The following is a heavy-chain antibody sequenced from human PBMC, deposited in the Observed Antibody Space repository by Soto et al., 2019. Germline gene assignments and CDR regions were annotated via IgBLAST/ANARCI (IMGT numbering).Heavy chain of an antibody. D-gene: IGHD6-13*01. Sequence: QAQLQQWGAGLLKPSEPLSLTCAVYGGSFSGYYWSWIRQPPGKGRGWIGEINDSGSTNYNPSLKSRVTISVDTSKNQFSLKLSSVNAADMAVYYCARGRTVSTYSRYWDSGWYFDLWGRGTLVTVS. CDR1: GGSFSGYY. CDR3: ARGRTVSTYSRYWDSGWYFDL. V-gene: IGHV4-34*01. CDR2: INDSGST. J-gene: IGHJ2*01.